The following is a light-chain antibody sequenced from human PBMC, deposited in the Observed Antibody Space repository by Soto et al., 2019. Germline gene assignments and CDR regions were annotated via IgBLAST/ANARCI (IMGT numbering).Light chain of an antibody. CDR1: QDISNY. V-gene: IGKV1-33*01. J-gene: IGKJ4*01. CDR2: DAS. CDR3: QQYDNVPLT. Sequence: DIQMTQSPSSLSASVGDRVTLTCQASQDISNYLNWYQHKPGEAPKLLIYDASKLEAGVPSRFSGRGSGTDFTFSISSLQPEDIATYYCQQYDNVPLTFGGGTKVDIK.